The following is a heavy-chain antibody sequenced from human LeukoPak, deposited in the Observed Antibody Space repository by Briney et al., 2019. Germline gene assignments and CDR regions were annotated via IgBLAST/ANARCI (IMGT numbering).Heavy chain of an antibody. V-gene: IGHV4-34*01. CDR3: ARGYDSSGYVYYYYMDV. CDR1: GGSFSAYS. Sequence: NPSETLSLTCAVFGGSFSAYSWSWIRQPPGKGLEWLGQINHSESPNYNPSLKSRVTISLDTSKSQFSLKLNSVTAADTAVYYCARGYDSSGYVYYYYMDVWGKGTTVTVSS. D-gene: IGHD3-22*01. J-gene: IGHJ6*03. CDR2: INHSESP.